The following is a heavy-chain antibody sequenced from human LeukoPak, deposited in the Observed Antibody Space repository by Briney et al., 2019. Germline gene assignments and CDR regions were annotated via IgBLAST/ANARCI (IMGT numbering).Heavy chain of an antibody. V-gene: IGHV3-23*01. CDR1: GFTFSSYA. D-gene: IGHD2-21*02. CDR3: ASGDYPYYFDY. CDR2: ISGSGGST. Sequence: GGSLRLSCAASGFTFSSYAMSWVRQAPGKGLKWVSAISGSGGSTYYADSVKGRFTISRDNSKNTLYLQMNSLRAEDTAVYYCASGDYPYYFDYWGQGTLVTVSS. J-gene: IGHJ4*02.